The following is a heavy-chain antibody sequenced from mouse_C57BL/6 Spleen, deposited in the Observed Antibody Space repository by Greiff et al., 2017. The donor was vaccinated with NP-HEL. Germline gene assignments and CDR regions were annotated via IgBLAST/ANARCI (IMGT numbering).Heavy chain of an antibody. V-gene: IGHV1-69*01. CDR3: ARSHRRYFDY. Sequence: QVQLQQPGAELVMPGASVKLSCKASGYTFTSYWMHWVKQRPGQGLEWIGEIDPSDSYTNYNQKFKGKSTLTVDKSSSTAYMQLSSLTSEDSAVYYCARSHRRYFDYWGQGTTLTVSS. J-gene: IGHJ2*01. CDR2: IDPSDSYT. CDR1: GYTFTSYW.